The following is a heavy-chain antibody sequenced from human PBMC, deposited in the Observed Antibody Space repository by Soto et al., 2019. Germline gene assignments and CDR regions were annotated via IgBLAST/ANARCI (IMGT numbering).Heavy chain of an antibody. V-gene: IGHV1-8*01. CDR2: INPNSGNI. CDR1: GNTFTSYD. D-gene: IGHD3-10*01. CDR3: ARGRASGSYYLLDY. J-gene: IGHJ4*02. Sequence: ASVKVSCKASGNTFTSYDINWVRQATGHGLEWMGWINPNSGNICYAQKFQGRVTMTRDTAIRTAYMEVSRLRSDDTAVYYCARGRASGSYYLLDYWGQGTLLTF.